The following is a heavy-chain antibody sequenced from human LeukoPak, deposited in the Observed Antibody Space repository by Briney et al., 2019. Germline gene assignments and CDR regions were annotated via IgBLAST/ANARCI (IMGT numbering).Heavy chain of an antibody. CDR3: ARSGVTMVRGVHGGGRYYYYYYMDV. J-gene: IGHJ6*03. CDR2: IYYSGST. Sequence: PSETLSLTCTVSGGSISSSSYYWGWIRQPPGKGLEWIGSIYYSGSTNYNPSLKSRVTISVDTSKNQFSLKLSSVTAADTAVYYCARSGVTMVRGVHGGGRYYYYYYMDVWGKGTTVTVSS. CDR1: GGSISSSSYY. D-gene: IGHD3-10*01. V-gene: IGHV4-39*07.